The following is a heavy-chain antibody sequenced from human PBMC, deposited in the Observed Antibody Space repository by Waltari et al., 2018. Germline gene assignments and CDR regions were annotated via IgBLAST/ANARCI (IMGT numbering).Heavy chain of an antibody. CDR1: GFTFNTYG. CDR3: ARDLVLAAGTRDY. D-gene: IGHD6-13*01. J-gene: IGHJ4*02. V-gene: IGHV3-33*01. CDR2: RWSDGNTK. Sequence: QVQLVESGGGVVQPGRSLRLSCAASGFTFNTYGMHWVRQAPGKGVEWVEIRWSDGNTKYYADSGRGRFTISRDNSKNTLFLQMNSLRAEDTAVYYCARDLVLAAGTRDYWGQGTLVVVSS.